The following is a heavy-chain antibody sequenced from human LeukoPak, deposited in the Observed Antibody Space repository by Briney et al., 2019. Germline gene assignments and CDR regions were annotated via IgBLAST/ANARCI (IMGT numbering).Heavy chain of an antibody. CDR2: ISGSGGST. CDR1: GFTFSSYA. CDR3: AKDLGTIVLMVYAMRGGFDY. D-gene: IGHD2-8*01. Sequence: GGSLRLSCAASGFTFSSYAMSWVRQAPGKGLEWVSAISGSGGSTYYADSVKGRFTISRDNSKNTLYLQMNSLRAEDTAVYYCAKDLGTIVLMVYAMRGGFDYWGQGTLVTASS. J-gene: IGHJ4*02. V-gene: IGHV3-23*01.